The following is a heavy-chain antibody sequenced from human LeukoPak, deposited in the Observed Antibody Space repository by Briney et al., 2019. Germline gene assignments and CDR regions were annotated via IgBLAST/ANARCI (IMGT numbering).Heavy chain of an antibody. V-gene: IGHV3-30*04. Sequence: GGSLRLSCAASGFTFDSYAMHWVRQAPGKGLEWVAVISYDGSIPYYADSVKGRFTFSRDNSKNTLYLQMNSLRTEDTAVYYCVRDRRAVAVYFDYWGQGTLVTVS. CDR3: VRDRRAVAVYFDY. D-gene: IGHD6-19*01. J-gene: IGHJ4*02. CDR2: ISYDGSIP. CDR1: GFTFDSYA.